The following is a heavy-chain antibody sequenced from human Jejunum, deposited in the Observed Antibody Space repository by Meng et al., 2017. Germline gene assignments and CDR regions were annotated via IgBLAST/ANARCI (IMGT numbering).Heavy chain of an antibody. CDR3: ARDLLDPNIAATGWFDP. CDR1: GGSISNNNW. D-gene: IGHD2/OR15-2a*01. Sequence: QVALQESGPGLVKPSGTLSLTCPVSGGSISNNNWWSWVRQPPGKGLEWIGEISHTGRINYNPSLKSRVTMSLDKSKNQFSLDLTSVTGADTAVYYCARDLLDPNIAATGWFDPWGQGTLVTVSS. V-gene: IGHV4-4*02. J-gene: IGHJ5*02. CDR2: ISHTGRI.